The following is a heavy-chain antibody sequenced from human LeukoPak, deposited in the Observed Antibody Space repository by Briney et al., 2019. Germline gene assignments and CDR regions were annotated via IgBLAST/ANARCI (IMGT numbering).Heavy chain of an antibody. CDR1: GYTFTSYG. CDR2: ISTYKGNT. CDR3: AREGTGYRRFDY. D-gene: IGHD3-9*01. J-gene: IGHJ4*02. V-gene: IGHV1-18*01. Sequence: ASVKVSCKASGYTFTSYGISWVRQAPGQGLEWMGWISTYKGNTNYAQKFQGRVTITADESTSTAYMELSSLRSEDTAVYYCAREGTGYRRFDYWGQGTLVTVSS.